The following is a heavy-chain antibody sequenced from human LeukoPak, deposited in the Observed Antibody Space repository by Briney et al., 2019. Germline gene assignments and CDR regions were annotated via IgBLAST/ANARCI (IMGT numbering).Heavy chain of an antibody. D-gene: IGHD3-22*01. CDR3: AKDGTGGYYYLDY. Sequence: GSPRPSCAAPGFTFSSHGKHWVRQAPGLGLGGVALILYDGSNEYYADSVQGRFTISRDSSRNTLYLQMNSLRAEDTAVYYCAKDGTGGYYYLDYWGQGTLVTVSS. CDR1: GFTFSSHG. V-gene: IGHV3-30*18. CDR2: ILYDGSNE. J-gene: IGHJ4*02.